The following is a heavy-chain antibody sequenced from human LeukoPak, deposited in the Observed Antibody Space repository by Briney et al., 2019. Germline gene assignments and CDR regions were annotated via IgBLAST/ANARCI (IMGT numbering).Heavy chain of an antibody. CDR2: IIPIFGTA. D-gene: IGHD2-2*01. Sequence: SVKVSCKASGGTFSSYAISWVRQAPGQGLEWMGGIIPIFGTANYAQKFQGRVTITADESTSTAYMELSSLRSEDTAVYYCARETVVVPAAPCGYFGYWGQGTLVTVSS. V-gene: IGHV1-69*01. CDR1: GGTFSSYA. J-gene: IGHJ4*02. CDR3: ARETVVVPAAPCGYFGY.